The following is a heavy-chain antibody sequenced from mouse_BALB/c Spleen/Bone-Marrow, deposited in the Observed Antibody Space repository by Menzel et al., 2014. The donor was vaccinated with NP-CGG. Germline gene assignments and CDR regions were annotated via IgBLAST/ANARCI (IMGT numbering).Heavy chain of an antibody. Sequence: QAHLQQPGAELVRPGVSVKISCKGSGYTFTDYAMHWVKQSHAKSLEWIGVISTYYGDASYNQKFKGKATMTVDKSSSTAYMELARLTSEDSAIYYCAREGPWFAYWGQGTLVTVSA. V-gene: IGHV1S137*01. CDR2: ISTYYGDA. CDR1: GYTFTDYA. J-gene: IGHJ3*01. CDR3: AREGPWFAY.